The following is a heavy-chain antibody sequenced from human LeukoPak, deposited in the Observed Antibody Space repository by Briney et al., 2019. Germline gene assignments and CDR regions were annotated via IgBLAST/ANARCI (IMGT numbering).Heavy chain of an antibody. CDR1: GGSISSYY. CDR2: IYYSGST. CDR3: ARNVDTAMVTHYYYMDV. V-gene: IGHV4-59*01. J-gene: IGHJ6*03. Sequence: SETLSLTCTVPGGSISSYYWSWIRQPPGKGLEWIGYIYYSGSTNYNPSLKSRVTISVDTSKNQFSLKLSSVTAADTAVYYCARNVDTAMVTHYYYMDVWGKGTTVTVSS. D-gene: IGHD5-18*01.